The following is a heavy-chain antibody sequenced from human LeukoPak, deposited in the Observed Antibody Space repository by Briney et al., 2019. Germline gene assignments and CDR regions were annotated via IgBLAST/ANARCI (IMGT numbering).Heavy chain of an antibody. J-gene: IGHJ4*02. D-gene: IGHD6-13*01. CDR3: ARGAHAPFIAAAGRVDY. Sequence: GGSLRLSCAASGFTFKNYWMHWVRQAPGKGPVWVSRINDGGSSTTYADSVKGRFTISRDDAKNTLYLQMNSLRAEDTAVYYCARGAHAPFIAAAGRVDYWGQGTLVTVSS. CDR2: INDGGSST. V-gene: IGHV3-74*01. CDR1: GFTFKNYW.